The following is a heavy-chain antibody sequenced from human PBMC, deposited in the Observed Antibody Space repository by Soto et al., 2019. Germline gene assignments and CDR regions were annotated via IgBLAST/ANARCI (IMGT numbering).Heavy chain of an antibody. CDR3: ARHFSYGYFSLGY. CDR2: IYYSGST. CDR1: GGSISSSSYY. D-gene: IGHD5-18*01. V-gene: IGHV4-39*01. Sequence: KTSETLSLTCTVSGGSISSSSYYWGWIRQPPGKGLEWIGSIYYSGSTYYNPSLKSRVTISVDTSKNQFSLKLSSVTAADTAVYYCARHFSYGYFSLGYWGQGTLVTVSS. J-gene: IGHJ4*02.